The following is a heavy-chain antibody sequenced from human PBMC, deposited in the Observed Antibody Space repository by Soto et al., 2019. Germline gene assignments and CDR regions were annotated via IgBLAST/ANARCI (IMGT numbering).Heavy chain of an antibody. J-gene: IGHJ4*01. CDR3: AKKDILTGYPSFDY. CDR2: ISGSGGST. Sequence: PGGSLRLSCAASGFTFSSYSISWVRQAPWKGLEWVSAISGSGGSTYYADSVKGRFTISRDNSKNTLYLQMNSLRAEDTAVYYCAKKDILTGYPSFDYGGHGTLV. CDR1: GFTFSSYS. D-gene: IGHD3-9*01. V-gene: IGHV3-23*01.